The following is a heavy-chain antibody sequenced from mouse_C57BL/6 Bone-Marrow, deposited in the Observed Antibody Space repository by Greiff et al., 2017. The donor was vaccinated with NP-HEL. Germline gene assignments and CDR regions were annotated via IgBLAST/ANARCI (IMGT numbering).Heavy chain of an antibody. CDR3: ARDYYGSSYSYFDV. CDR1: GFTFSDYY. J-gene: IGHJ1*03. CDR2: INYDGSST. D-gene: IGHD1-1*01. Sequence: EVMLVESEGGLVQPGSSMKLSCTASGFTFSDYYMAWVRQVPEKGLEWVANINYDGSSTYYLDSLKSRFIISRDNAKNILYLQMSSLKSEDTATXYCARDYYGSSYSYFDVWGTGTTVTVSS. V-gene: IGHV5-16*01.